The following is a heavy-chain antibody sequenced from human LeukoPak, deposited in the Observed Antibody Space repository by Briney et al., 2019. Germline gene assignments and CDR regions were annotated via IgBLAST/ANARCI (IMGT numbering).Heavy chain of an antibody. CDR2: ISVSGDYT. V-gene: IGHV3-23*01. Sequence: GGSLRLSCVASGFTFSTYDMSWVRQTPGKGLEWVSGISVSGDYTNYADSVKGRFTISRDNSKNTLYLQMNYLGAEDTAVYYCAKAYNYHSYYFDYWGQGTLVTVST. CDR3: AKAYNYHSYYFDY. CDR1: GFTFSTYD. D-gene: IGHD5-18*01. J-gene: IGHJ4*02.